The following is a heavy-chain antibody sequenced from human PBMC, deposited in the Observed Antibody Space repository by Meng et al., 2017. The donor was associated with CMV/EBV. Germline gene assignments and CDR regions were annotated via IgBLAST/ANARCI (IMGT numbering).Heavy chain of an antibody. CDR2: IYYSGST. CDR3: ARDPNLWSGMDV. Sequence: SETLSLSCTVSGGSISSYYWSWIRQPPGKGLEWIGYIYYSGSTNYNPSLKSRVTISVDTSKNQFSLKLSSVTAADTAVYYCARDPNLWSGMDVWGQGTTVTVSS. V-gene: IGHV4-59*01. CDR1: GGSISSYY. D-gene: IGHD3-10*01. J-gene: IGHJ6*02.